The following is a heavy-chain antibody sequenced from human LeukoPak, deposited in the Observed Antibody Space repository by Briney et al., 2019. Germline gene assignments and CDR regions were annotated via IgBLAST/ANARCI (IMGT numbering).Heavy chain of an antibody. V-gene: IGHV3-23*01. CDR3: AKQFEGYSYGFDY. J-gene: IGHJ4*02. CDR2: ISGSGGST. D-gene: IGHD5-18*01. Sequence: GGSLRLSCTAAGFTFSSYAMSWVRQAPGKGLEWVSAISGSGGSTYYADSVKGRFTISRDNSKNTLYLQMNSLRAEDTAVYYCAKQFEGYSYGFDYWGQGTLVTVSS. CDR1: GFTFSSYA.